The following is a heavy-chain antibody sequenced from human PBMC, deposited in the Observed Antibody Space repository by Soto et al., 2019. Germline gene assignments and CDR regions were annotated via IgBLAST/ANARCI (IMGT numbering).Heavy chain of an antibody. D-gene: IGHD4-17*01. CDR2: IYHSGST. J-gene: IGHJ6*02. CDR3: ARLLVTTCGMDV. V-gene: IGHV4-39*07. CDR1: GGSISSGDYY. Sequence: SETLSLTCTVSGGSISSGDYYWSWIRQPPGKGLEWIGEIYHSGSTNYNPSLKSRVTISVDKSKNQFSLKLSSVTAADTAVYYCARLLVTTCGMDVWGQGTTVTVSS.